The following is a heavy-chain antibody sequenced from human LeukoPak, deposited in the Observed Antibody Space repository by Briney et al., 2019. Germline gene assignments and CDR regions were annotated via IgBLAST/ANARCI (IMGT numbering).Heavy chain of an antibody. CDR1: GFIFRSYW. D-gene: IGHD1-7*01. J-gene: IGHJ4*02. V-gene: IGHV3-7*01. CDR2: IDEHGFKT. CDR3: ARDGITCTRDY. Sequence: GGSLRLSCAASGFIFRSYWIVWFRQAPGKGLEWVASIDEHGFKTYYAASVTGRFTISKDTAKNSLDLQMNSLRAEDTAVYYCARDGITCTRDYWGQGALVTVSS.